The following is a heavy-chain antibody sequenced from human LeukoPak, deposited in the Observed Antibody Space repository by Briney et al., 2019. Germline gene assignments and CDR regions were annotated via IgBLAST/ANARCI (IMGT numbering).Heavy chain of an antibody. V-gene: IGHV4-61*02. J-gene: IGHJ4*02. CDR1: GGSISSGSYY. CDR2: IYTSGST. Sequence: NASETLSLTCTVSGGSISSGSYYWSWIRQPAGKGLEWIGRIYTSGSTNYNPSLKSRVTISVDTSKNQFSLKLSSVTAADTAVYYCRRGCTNGVCPFDYWGQGTLVTVSS. CDR3: RRGCTNGVCPFDY. D-gene: IGHD2-8*01.